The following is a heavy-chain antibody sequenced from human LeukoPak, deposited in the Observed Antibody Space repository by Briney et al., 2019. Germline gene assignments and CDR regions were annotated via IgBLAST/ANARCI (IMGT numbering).Heavy chain of an antibody. D-gene: IGHD2-2*01. CDR2: IKQDGSEK. Sequence: GGSLRLSCAASGFTFSNAWMNWVRQAPGKGLEWVANIKQDGSEKYYVDSVKGRFTISRDNAKKSLYLQMNSLRAEDTAVYYCARVVPAAMPFDYWGQGTLVTVSS. CDR1: GFTFSNAW. CDR3: ARVVPAAMPFDY. V-gene: IGHV3-7*04. J-gene: IGHJ4*02.